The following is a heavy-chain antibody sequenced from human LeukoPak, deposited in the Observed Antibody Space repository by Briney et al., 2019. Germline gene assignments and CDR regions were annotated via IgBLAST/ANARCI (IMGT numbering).Heavy chain of an antibody. CDR2: IYYRGTT. CDR3: DRGTTMVLGVIIRWADYYYSMDV. Sequence: SETLSLTCTVSRGSISIGDYYSSWIRQPPGKGLEWIGYIYYRGTTYYNPSLKSRVTISVDTSKNQFSLKLSSVTAADAAVYYCDRGTTMVLGVIIRWADYYYSMDVWGQGTTVTVSS. D-gene: IGHD3-10*01. V-gene: IGHV4-30-4*01. J-gene: IGHJ6*02. CDR1: RGSISIGDYY.